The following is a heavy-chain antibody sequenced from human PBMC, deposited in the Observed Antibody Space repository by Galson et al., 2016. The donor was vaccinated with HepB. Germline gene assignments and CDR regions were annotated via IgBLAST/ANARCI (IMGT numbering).Heavy chain of an antibody. J-gene: IGHJ5*02. V-gene: IGHV1-46*01. Sequence: SVKVSCKASGYTFPNNNMHWVRQAPGQGLEWMGIIFDDGRPNRYAQKFQGRVTMTRDTSTSSVYMELSSLRSEDTAMYYCASEHDHTNWFDPWGQGTLVTVSS. D-gene: IGHD1-14*01. CDR2: IFDDGRPN. CDR1: GYTFPNNN. CDR3: ASEHDHTNWFDP.